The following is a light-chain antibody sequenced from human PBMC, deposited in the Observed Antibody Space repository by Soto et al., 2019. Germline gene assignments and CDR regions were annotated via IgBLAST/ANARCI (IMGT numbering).Light chain of an antibody. CDR2: GAS. Sequence: VLTKSPCPLSLSLGERATLSCRASQIVSSNLAWYQQKPGQAPRLLIYGASTRATGIPARFSGSGSGTEFTLTISSLQSEDLAVYYCQQYNNWWTFGQGRMVDIK. V-gene: IGKV3-15*01. CDR3: QQYNNWWT. J-gene: IGKJ1*01. CDR1: QIVSSN.